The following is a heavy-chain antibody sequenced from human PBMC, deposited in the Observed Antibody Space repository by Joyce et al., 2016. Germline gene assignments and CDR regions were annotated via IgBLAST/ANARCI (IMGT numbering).Heavy chain of an antibody. CDR1: GFILRRYD. D-gene: IGHD3-9*01. J-gene: IGHJ4*02. V-gene: IGHV3-23*01. CDR2: ISSSGDST. Sequence: EVQVLESGGGLVQPGGSLRLSCAVSGFILRRYDMSWVRQAPGKGLEWVSAISSSGDSTYYTDSVKVRFTVSRDNSKKILYLQMNTLRAEDTAVYYCAKASLTGYYIGAYYFDYWGQGTLVTVSS. CDR3: AKASLTGYYIGAYYFDY.